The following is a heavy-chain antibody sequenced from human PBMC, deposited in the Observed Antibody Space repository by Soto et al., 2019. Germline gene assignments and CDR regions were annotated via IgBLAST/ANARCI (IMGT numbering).Heavy chain of an antibody. CDR2: IYWDDDK. D-gene: IGHD2-21*02. CDR1: GFSLSTSGVG. J-gene: IGHJ3*02. Sequence: QITLKESGPTLVKPTQTLTLTCTFSGFSLSTSGVGVGWIRQPPGKALEWLALIYWDDDKRYSPSLKSRLTTXXDXSXIPVGLTMTNMDPVDTATYYCAHRPLRSLTVGAFDIWGQGTMVTVSS. V-gene: IGHV2-5*02. CDR3: AHRPLRSLTVGAFDI.